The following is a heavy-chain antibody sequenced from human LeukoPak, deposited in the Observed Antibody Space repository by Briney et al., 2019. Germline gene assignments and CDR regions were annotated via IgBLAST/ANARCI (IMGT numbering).Heavy chain of an antibody. CDR3: ARNVLLSD. V-gene: IGHV1-18*01. D-gene: IGHD2-8*01. Sequence: VSETVSRKGSVYTFTSYGISWVRQAPGHALEWMGWISAYNGNTNYAQKLQGRDTMTTDTSTRTAYMELRSLRSDDTAVYYCARNVLLSDWGQGTLVTVSS. J-gene: IGHJ4*02. CDR1: VYTFTSYG. CDR2: ISAYNGNT.